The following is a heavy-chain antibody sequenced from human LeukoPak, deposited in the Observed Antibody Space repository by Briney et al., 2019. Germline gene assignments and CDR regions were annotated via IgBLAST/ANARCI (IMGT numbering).Heavy chain of an antibody. CDR1: EFTFNYYA. D-gene: IGHD3-22*01. CDR2: ISGSGGTP. V-gene: IGHV3-23*01. Sequence: EPGGSLRLSCAASEFTFNYYAMNWVRQAPGKGLEWVSAISGSGGTPYYADSVKGRFTISRDNSKNTLYLQMNSLRAEDTAVYYCAPRYYDSSGYSWGQGTMVTVSS. CDR3: APRYYDSSGYS. J-gene: IGHJ3*01.